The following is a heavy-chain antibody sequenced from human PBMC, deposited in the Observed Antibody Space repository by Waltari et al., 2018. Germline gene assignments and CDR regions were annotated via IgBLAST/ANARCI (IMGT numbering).Heavy chain of an antibody. CDR1: GASISDYY. Sequence: QVQLQESGPRLVEPWETLSLTCTVSGASISDYYWSWIRQPAGKGLDFIGRVNTTCSTDDNPSLKSRATVSIDKSKNQFSLKLTSGTAADTAIYYCARGYADDGGEYFQYWGQGSLVSVSS. V-gene: IGHV4-4*07. D-gene: IGHD3-16*01. J-gene: IGHJ1*01. CDR3: ARGYADDGGEYFQY. CDR2: VNTTCST.